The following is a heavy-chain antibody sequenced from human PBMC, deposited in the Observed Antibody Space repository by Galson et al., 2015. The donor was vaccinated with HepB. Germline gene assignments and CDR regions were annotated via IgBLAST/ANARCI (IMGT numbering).Heavy chain of an antibody. CDR1: GFTFSSYW. V-gene: IGHV3-74*01. CDR3: ARDKNWNQVDY. CDR2: INTDGSTI. J-gene: IGHJ4*02. Sequence: SLRLSCAASGFTFSSYWMHWVRQAPGKGPVWVSRINTDGSTITYADSVKGRFTISRDNGKNTLDLLMNSLRAEDTAVYYCARDKNWNQVDYWGQGTLVTVTS. D-gene: IGHD1-1*01.